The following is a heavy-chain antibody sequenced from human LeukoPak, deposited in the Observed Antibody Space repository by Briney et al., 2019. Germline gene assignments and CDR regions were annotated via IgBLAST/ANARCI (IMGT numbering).Heavy chain of an antibody. Sequence: GGSLRLSCAASGFTFSSYAMSWVRQAPGKGLEWVSAISGSGGTTYYADSVKGRFTISRDNSKNTLYLQMNSLRAEDTAVYYCAKDFSVWGSYPVFDIWGQGTMVTVSS. J-gene: IGHJ3*02. D-gene: IGHD1-26*01. CDR3: AKDFSVWGSYPVFDI. V-gene: IGHV3-23*01. CDR2: ISGSGGTT. CDR1: GFTFSSYA.